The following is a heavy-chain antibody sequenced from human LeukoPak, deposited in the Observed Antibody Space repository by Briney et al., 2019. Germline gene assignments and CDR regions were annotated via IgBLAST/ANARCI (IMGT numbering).Heavy chain of an antibody. CDR3: ARVPDYGDYVKLWFDP. J-gene: IGHJ5*02. CDR2: IYYSGST. CDR1: GGSISSYY. V-gene: IGHV4-59*01. Sequence: SETLSLTCTVSGGSISSYYWSWIRQPPGKGLEWIGSIYYSGSTNYNPSLKSRVTISVDTSKNQFSLKLSSVTAADTAVYYCARVPDYGDYVKLWFDPWGQGTLVTVSS. D-gene: IGHD4-17*01.